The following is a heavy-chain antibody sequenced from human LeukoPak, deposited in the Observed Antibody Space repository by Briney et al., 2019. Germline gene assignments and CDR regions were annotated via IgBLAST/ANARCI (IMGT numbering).Heavy chain of an antibody. Sequence: PGGSLRLSCAASGFTFSSYAMSWVRQAPGKGLEWVSAISGSGGSTYYADSVKGRFTISRDNSKNTLYLQMTSLRAEDTAVYYCAKDIHIPLRYFDWSTGLLFDYWGQGTLVTVSS. V-gene: IGHV3-23*01. CDR1: GFTFSSYA. CDR3: AKDIHIPLRYFDWSTGLLFDY. J-gene: IGHJ4*02. D-gene: IGHD3-9*01. CDR2: ISGSGGST.